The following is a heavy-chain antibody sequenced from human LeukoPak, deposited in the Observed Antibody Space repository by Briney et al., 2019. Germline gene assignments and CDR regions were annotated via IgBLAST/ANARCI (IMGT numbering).Heavy chain of an antibody. CDR1: GGSMSSYY. D-gene: IGHD1-1*01. V-gene: IGHV4-4*07. CDR3: ARGGTDAFDI. J-gene: IGHJ3*02. Sequence: SETLSLTCTASGGSMSSYYWSWIRQPAGKRLEWIGRIYSSENTNYNPSLKSRVTMSLDTSKNQFSLKLSSVTAADTAVYYCARGGTDAFDIWGQGTMVTASS. CDR2: IYSSENT.